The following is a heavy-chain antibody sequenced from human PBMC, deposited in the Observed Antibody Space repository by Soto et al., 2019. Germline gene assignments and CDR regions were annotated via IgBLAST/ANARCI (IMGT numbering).Heavy chain of an antibody. J-gene: IGHJ5*02. CDR3: ARVPLTKIHSQIAAAGIGWFDP. Sequence: GESLKISCKGSGYSFTSYWIGWVRQMPGKGLEWMGIIYPGDSDTRYSPSFQGQVTISADKSISTAYLQWSSLKASDTAMYYCARVPLTKIHSQIAAAGIGWFDPWGQGTLVTVSS. V-gene: IGHV5-51*01. CDR2: IYPGDSDT. D-gene: IGHD6-13*01. CDR1: GYSFTSYW.